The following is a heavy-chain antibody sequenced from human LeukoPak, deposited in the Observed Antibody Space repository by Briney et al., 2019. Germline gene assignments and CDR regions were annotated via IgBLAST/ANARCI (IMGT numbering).Heavy chain of an antibody. CDR1: GGSISSGSYY. V-gene: IGHV4-61*09. D-gene: IGHD3-10*01. CDR3: ARAINGVIILYYFYYMDV. Sequence: SETLSLTCTVSGGSISSGSYYWSWIRQPAGKGLEWIGHIYTNGNTNFNPSLKSRVTISVDTSKNQFSLKLSSVTAADTAVYYCARAINGVIILYYFYYMDVWGKGTTVTVSS. J-gene: IGHJ6*03. CDR2: IYTNGNT.